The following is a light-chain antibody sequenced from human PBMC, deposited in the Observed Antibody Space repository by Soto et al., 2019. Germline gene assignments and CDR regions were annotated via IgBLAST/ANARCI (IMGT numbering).Light chain of an antibody. CDR3: MQGLQTPGT. CDR2: LGS. Sequence: DIVITQSPLSLPVTPGEPASISCRSSQSLLHSNGYNYLDWYLQKPGQSPQLLIYLGSNRASGVTNRFSGRGSRTHFTLKISRVEAGDVGVYYCMQGLQTPGTFGGGTKVEIK. J-gene: IGKJ4*01. V-gene: IGKV2-28*01. CDR1: QSLLHSNGYNY.